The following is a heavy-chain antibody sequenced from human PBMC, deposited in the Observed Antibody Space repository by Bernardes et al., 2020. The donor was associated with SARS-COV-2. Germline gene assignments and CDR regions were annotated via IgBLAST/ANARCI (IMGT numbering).Heavy chain of an antibody. CDR3: GRDQTPFNKRYDGLDA. J-gene: IGHJ3*01. D-gene: IGHD3-9*01. CDR2: ISGSGSAT. V-gene: IGHV3-23*01. CDR1: GFTFSGYA. Sequence: GGSLRLSCAASGFTFSGYAMTWVRQAPGKGLECVSAISGSGSATYYTDSVKGRFTSSRDNSRDTLYLQMNSLRPDDTATYYCGRDQTPFNKRYDGLDAWGQGTLVTVSS.